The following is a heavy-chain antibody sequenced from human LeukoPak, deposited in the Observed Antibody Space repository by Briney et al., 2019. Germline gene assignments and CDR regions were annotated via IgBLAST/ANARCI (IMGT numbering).Heavy chain of an antibody. V-gene: IGHV4-39*01. J-gene: IGHJ6*03. CDR1: GGSISSSSYY. CDR3: ARGRMSVTTYYYYYYMDV. Sequence: PSETLSLTCTVSGGSISSSSYYWGWIRQPPGKGLEWIGSIYDSGSTYYNPSLKSRVTISVDTSKNQFSLKLSSVTAADTAVYYCARGRMSVTTYYYYYYMDVWGKGTTVTVSS. D-gene: IGHD4-17*01. CDR2: IYDSGST.